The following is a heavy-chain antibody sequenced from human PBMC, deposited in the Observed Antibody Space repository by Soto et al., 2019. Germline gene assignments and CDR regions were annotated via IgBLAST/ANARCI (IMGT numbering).Heavy chain of an antibody. CDR2: IIPIYGTP. J-gene: IGHJ3*02. CDR1: GGTFNSYA. V-gene: IGHV1-69*01. CDR3: ARARRIRYYDSWSGTNDASDI. Sequence: QVQLVQSGAEVKKPGSSVKVSCKASGGTFNSYAINWVRQAPGQGLEWMGVIIPIYGTPNYAQKFQDRVMITADESTNTAHMELRSLRSEDTALSYCARARRIRYYDSWSGTNDASDIWGQGTMVTVSS. D-gene: IGHD3-3*01.